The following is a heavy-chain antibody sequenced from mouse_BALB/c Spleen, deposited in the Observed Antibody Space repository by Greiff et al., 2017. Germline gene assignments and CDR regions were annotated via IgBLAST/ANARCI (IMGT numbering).Heavy chain of an antibody. CDR2: ISYSGST. Sequence: EVQLQQSGPGLVKPSQSLSLTCTVTGYSITSDYAWNWIRQFPGNKLEWMGYISYSGSTSYNPSLKSRISITRDTSKNQFFLQLNSVTTEDTAMYYCTRDRGPGNAMDYWGQGTSVTVSS. D-gene: IGHD2-14*01. V-gene: IGHV3-2*02. J-gene: IGHJ4*01. CDR1: GYSITSDYA. CDR3: TRDRGPGNAMDY.